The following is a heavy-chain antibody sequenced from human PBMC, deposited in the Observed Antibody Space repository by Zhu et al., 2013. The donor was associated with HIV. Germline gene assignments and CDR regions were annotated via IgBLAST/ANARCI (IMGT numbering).Heavy chain of an antibody. Sequence: QVQLVQSGAEVKKPGASVKVSCKASGYTFTSYAMHWVRQAPGQGLEWMGIINPSGGSTSYAQKFQGRVTMTRDTSTSTVYMELSSLRSEDTAVYYCARVDPLEEYMDVWGKGTTVTVSS. J-gene: IGHJ6*03. CDR2: INPSGGST. CDR1: GYTFTSYA. V-gene: IGHV1-46*01. CDR3: ARVDPLEEYMDV.